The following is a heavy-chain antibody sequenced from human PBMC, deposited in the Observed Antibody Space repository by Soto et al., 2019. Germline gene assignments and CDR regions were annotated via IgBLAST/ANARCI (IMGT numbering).Heavy chain of an antibody. D-gene: IGHD1-1*01. V-gene: IGHV1-18*01. Sequence: QVHLVQSGAEVKKPGASVKVSCKGSGYGFTTYGITWVRQAPGQGLEWMAWISAHNGNTNYAQKVQGRVTVTRDTSTSTAHMELRSLRHDDTAVYYCARWRYGDYWGQGALVTVSS. CDR3: ARWRYGDY. J-gene: IGHJ4*02. CDR1: GYGFTTYG. CDR2: ISAHNGNT.